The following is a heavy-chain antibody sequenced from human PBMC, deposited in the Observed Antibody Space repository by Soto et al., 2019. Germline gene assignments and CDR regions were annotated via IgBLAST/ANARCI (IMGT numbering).Heavy chain of an antibody. D-gene: IGHD6-13*01. CDR1: GFTFSSYA. V-gene: IGHV3-30-3*01. CDR2: ISYDGSNK. Sequence: QVQLVESGGGVVQPGRSLRLSCAASGFTFSSYAMHWVRQAPGKGLEWVAVISYDGSNKYYADSVKGRFTISRDNSKNTLSLQMNSLRAEDTAVYYCARGRGSSSWFYGMDVWGQGNTVTVSS. CDR3: ARGRGSSSWFYGMDV. J-gene: IGHJ6*02.